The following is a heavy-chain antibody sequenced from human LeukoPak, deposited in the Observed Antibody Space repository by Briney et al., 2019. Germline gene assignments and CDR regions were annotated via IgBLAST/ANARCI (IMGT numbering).Heavy chain of an antibody. J-gene: IGHJ6*03. CDR2: ISGSGGST. V-gene: IGHV3-23*01. CDR3: ARVGYCSSTSCYFGVGDYYYMDV. Sequence: PGGTLRLSCAASGFTFSSYGMSWVRQAPGKGLEWVSAISGSGGSTYYADSVKGRFTISRDNSKNTLDLQMGSLRVEDMAVYYCARVGYCSSTSCYFGVGDYYYMDVWGKGTTVTVSS. CDR1: GFTFSSYG. D-gene: IGHD2-2*01.